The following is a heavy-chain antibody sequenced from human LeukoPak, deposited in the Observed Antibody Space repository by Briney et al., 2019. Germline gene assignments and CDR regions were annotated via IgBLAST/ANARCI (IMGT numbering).Heavy chain of an antibody. D-gene: IGHD6-13*01. CDR1: GFTFDDYA. Sequence: GGSLRLSCAASGFTFDDYAMHWVRQAPGKGLEWVSGISWNSGSIGYADSVKGRFTISRDNAENSLYLQMSSLRAEDTAVYYCARNYQQLSPGNWFDPWGQGTLVTVSS. J-gene: IGHJ5*02. V-gene: IGHV3-9*01. CDR3: ARNYQQLSPGNWFDP. CDR2: ISWNSGSI.